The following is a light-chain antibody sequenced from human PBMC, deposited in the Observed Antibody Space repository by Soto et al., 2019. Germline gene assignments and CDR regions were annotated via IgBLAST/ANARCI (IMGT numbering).Light chain of an antibody. CDR2: GAS. J-gene: IGKJ1*01. Sequence: EIVMTQSPATLSVSPGGRATLTRRASQSVSSNLAWYQQKPGQAPRLLIYGASTRATGIPARFSGSGSGTEFTLTISSLQSEDFAVYYCQQYNNWPWTFGQGTKVDIK. V-gene: IGKV3-15*01. CDR1: QSVSSN. CDR3: QQYNNWPWT.